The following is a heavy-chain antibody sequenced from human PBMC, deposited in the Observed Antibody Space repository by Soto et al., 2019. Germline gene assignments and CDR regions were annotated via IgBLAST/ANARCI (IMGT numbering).Heavy chain of an antibody. J-gene: IGHJ4*02. Sequence: EVQLSESGGGLVQPGGSLRLSCVASGFTFSSYGMNWVRQAPEKGLEWVSSMTSDSGTFYADSVKGRFTISRDNSKNTLYLQMNSLRAEDTAVYFCATDQCSVPWCISGPHFWGQGTLITVSS. CDR1: GFTFSSYG. D-gene: IGHD3-10*01. CDR3: ATDQCSVPWCISGPHF. V-gene: IGHV3-23*01. CDR2: MTSDSGT.